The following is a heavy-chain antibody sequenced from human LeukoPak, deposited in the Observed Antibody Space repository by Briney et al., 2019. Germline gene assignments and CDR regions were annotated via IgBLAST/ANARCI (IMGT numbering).Heavy chain of an antibody. V-gene: IGHV4-34*01. Sequence: SETLSLTCAVYGGSFSGYYWSWIRQPPGKGLEWIGEINHSGSTNYNPSLKSRVTISVDTSKNQFSLKLSSVTAADTAVNYCARDSELELIGWFDPWGQGTLVTVSS. J-gene: IGHJ5*02. D-gene: IGHD1-7*01. CDR1: GGSFSGYY. CDR2: INHSGST. CDR3: ARDSELELIGWFDP.